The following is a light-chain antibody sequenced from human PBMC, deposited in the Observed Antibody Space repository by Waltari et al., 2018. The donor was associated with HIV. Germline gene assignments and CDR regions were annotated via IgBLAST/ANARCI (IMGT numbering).Light chain of an antibody. J-gene: IGKJ4*01. Sequence: DTQLTQSPDTLPASVGARVTIVCRANESLSSWLAWYQQRPGMRPKLLIYKASVLERGVSARFSGSGSGTNFALTISDLQADDVATYFCQQYNSYPLTFGGGTKVEI. CDR3: QQYNSYPLT. CDR1: ESLSSW. CDR2: KAS. V-gene: IGKV1-5*03.